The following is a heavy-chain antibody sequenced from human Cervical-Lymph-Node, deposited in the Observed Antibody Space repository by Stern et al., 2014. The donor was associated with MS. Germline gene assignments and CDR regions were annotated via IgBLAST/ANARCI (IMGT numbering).Heavy chain of an antibody. D-gene: IGHD4-17*01. CDR2: INPNSGGT. Sequence: QVQLVQSGAEVKKPGASVKVSCKASGYTFTGYYMHWVRQAPGQGLEWLGWINPNSGGTNYEQKFQGWVTMTRDTSISTAYMELSRLRSDDTAVYYCATAYGASYYFDYWGQGTLVTVSS. J-gene: IGHJ4*02. CDR3: ATAYGASYYFDY. CDR1: GYTFTGYY. V-gene: IGHV1-2*04.